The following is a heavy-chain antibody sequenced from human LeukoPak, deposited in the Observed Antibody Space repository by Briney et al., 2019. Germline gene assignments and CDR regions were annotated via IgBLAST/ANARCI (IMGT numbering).Heavy chain of an antibody. CDR2: IIPIFGTA. V-gene: IGHV1-69*13. D-gene: IGHD4-11*01. CDR3: ARDPSYSNYGGIYDY. CDR1: GGTFSSYA. Sequence: SVSVSCKASGGTFSSYAISWVRQAPGQGLEWMGGIIPIFGTANYAQKFQGRVTIIADESTSTAYMELSSLRSEDTAVYYCARDPSYSNYGGIYDYWGQGTLVTVSS. J-gene: IGHJ4*02.